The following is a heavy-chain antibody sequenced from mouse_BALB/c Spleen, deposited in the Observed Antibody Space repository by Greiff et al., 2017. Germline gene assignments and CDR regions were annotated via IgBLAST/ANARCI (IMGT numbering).Heavy chain of an antibody. CDR3: ARPGKGDAMDY. Sequence: EVMLVESGGGLVKPGGYLKLSCAASGFTFSDYYMYWVRQTPEKRLEWVATISDGGSYTYYPDSVKGRFTISRDNAKNNLYLQMSSLKSEDTAMYYCARPGKGDAMDYWGQGTSVTVSS. D-gene: IGHD2-1*01. V-gene: IGHV5-4*02. CDR1: GFTFSDYY. CDR2: ISDGGSYT. J-gene: IGHJ4*01.